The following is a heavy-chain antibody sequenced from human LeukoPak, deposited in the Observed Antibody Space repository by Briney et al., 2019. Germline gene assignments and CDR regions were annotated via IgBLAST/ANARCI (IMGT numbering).Heavy chain of an antibody. CDR3: ARVGSTSRVSNYYFDY. CDR2: ISGSGGST. Sequence: TGGSLRLSCAASGFTFNSYAMSWVRQAPGKGLEWVSAISGSGGSTYYADSVKGRFTISRDNSKNMLSLQMSSLRVEDTAVYYCARVGSTSRVSNYYFDYWGQGTLVTVSS. J-gene: IGHJ4*02. V-gene: IGHV3-23*01. CDR1: GFTFNSYA. D-gene: IGHD2-2*01.